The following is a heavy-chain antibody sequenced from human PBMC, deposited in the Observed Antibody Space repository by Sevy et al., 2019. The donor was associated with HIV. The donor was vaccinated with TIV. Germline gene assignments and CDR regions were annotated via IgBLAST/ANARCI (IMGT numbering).Heavy chain of an antibody. J-gene: IGHJ4*02. D-gene: IGHD3-22*01. CDR1: GYTFTSYY. Sequence: ASVKVSCKASGYTFTSYYMHWVRQAPGQGLEWMGIINPSGGSTSYAQKFQGRVTMTRDTSTSTVYMELGSLRSEDTAGYYCAREGGYYYDSSGYFGYWGQGTLVTVSS. CDR2: INPSGGST. V-gene: IGHV1-46*01. CDR3: AREGGYYYDSSGYFGY.